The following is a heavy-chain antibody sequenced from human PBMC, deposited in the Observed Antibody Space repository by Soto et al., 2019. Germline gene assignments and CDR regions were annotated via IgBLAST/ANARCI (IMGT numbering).Heavy chain of an antibody. D-gene: IGHD3-10*01. CDR1: GGSFSGYF. CDR3: ARSGVRPPGY. Sequence: SKTLSLTCAVYGGSFSGYFWNWIRQPPGKGLEWIGEINHSGSTNYNPSLKSRVTISVDMSKNQFSLKLSSVTAADTAVYYCARSGVRPPGYWGQGTLVTVSS. V-gene: IGHV4-34*01. J-gene: IGHJ4*02. CDR2: INHSGST.